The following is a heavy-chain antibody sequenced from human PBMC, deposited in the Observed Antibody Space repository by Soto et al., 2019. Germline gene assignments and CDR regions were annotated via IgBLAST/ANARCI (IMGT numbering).Heavy chain of an antibody. D-gene: IGHD6-13*01. V-gene: IGHV4-30-4*01. Sequence: SETLSLTCTVSGGSISSGDYYWSWIRQPPGKGLEWIGYIYYSGSTYYNPPLKSRVTISVDTSKNQFSLKLSSVTAADTAVYYCARATTGYSSSWYNFDYWGQGTLVTVSS. J-gene: IGHJ4*02. CDR1: GGSISSGDYY. CDR2: IYYSGST. CDR3: ARATTGYSSSWYNFDY.